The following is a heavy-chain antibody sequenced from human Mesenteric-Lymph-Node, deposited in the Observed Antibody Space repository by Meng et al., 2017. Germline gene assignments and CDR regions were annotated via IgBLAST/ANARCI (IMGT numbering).Heavy chain of an antibody. CDR1: GFTFDDYA. J-gene: IGHJ4*02. V-gene: IGHV3-43D*03. CDR2: ISWDGGST. Sequence: GGSLRLSCAASGFTFDDYAMHWVRQAPGKGLEWVSLISWDGGSTYYADSVKGRFTISRDNSKNSLYLQMNSLRAEDAALYYCAKGSSGWYGYFDYWGQGTLVTVSS. CDR3: AKGSSGWYGYFDY. D-gene: IGHD6-19*01.